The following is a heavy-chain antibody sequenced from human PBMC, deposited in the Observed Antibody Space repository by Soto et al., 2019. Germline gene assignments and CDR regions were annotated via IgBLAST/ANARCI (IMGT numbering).Heavy chain of an antibody. CDR1: GGTFSSYA. J-gene: IGHJ4*02. CDR3: AREGGVYDHSPFDY. V-gene: IGHV1-69*12. D-gene: IGHD4-4*01. Sequence: QGQLVQSGAEVKKPGSSVKVSCKASGGTFSSYAISWVRQAPGQGLGWMGGIIPIFGTADYAQKFQGRVTITADESKGTAYMELSRMRSEDTAVYYWAREGGVYDHSPFDYWCQGTLVTVSS. CDR2: IIPIFGTA.